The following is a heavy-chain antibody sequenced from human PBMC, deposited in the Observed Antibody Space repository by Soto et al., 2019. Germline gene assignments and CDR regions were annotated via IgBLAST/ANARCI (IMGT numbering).Heavy chain of an antibody. D-gene: IGHD3-10*01. Sequence: QVQLVQSGAEVKKPGASVKVSCKASGYTFTGYYMHWVRQAPGQGLEWMGWINPNSGGTNYAQKFQGRVTMTRDTSISTAYMELSRLRSDDTAVYYCARDLPGYYGSGSKNWFDPWGQGTLVTVSS. CDR2: INPNSGGT. CDR3: ARDLPGYYGSGSKNWFDP. J-gene: IGHJ5*02. CDR1: GYTFTGYY. V-gene: IGHV1-2*02.